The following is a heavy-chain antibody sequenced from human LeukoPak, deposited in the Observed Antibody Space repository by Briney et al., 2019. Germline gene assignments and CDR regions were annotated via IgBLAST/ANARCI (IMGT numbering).Heavy chain of an antibody. J-gene: IGHJ4*02. D-gene: IGHD2-8*01. CDR2: ISGSGGST. V-gene: IGHV3-23*01. CDR3: ATDDLMVYAHTFDY. Sequence: GGSLRLSCAASGFTFSSYAMSWVRQASGKGLEWVSAISGSGGSTYYADSVKGRFTISRDNSKNTLYLQMNSLRAEDTAVYYCATDDLMVYAHTFDYWGQGTLVTVSS. CDR1: GFTFSSYA.